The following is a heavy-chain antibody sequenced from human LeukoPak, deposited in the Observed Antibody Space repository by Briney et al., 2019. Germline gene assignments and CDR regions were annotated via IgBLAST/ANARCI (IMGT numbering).Heavy chain of an antibody. Sequence: GRSLRLSCAASGFSFSTYGMHWVRQAPGKGMEWVALTLYDERSKYYSDSVNGLFTISRHNSKHTLFLHINSLRGEDTAVYYCAKAKYSAPGSYENNWFDPWGQGTLVTVSS. CDR3: AKAKYSAPGSYENNWFDP. V-gene: IGHV3-33*06. D-gene: IGHD3-10*01. CDR1: GFSFSTYG. CDR2: TLYDERSK. J-gene: IGHJ5*02.